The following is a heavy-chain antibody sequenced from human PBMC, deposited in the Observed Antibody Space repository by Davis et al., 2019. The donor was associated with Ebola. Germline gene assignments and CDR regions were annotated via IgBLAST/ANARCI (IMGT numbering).Heavy chain of an antibody. J-gene: IGHJ4*02. D-gene: IGHD5-18*01. CDR3: AREGVRGYSYGYLFDY. Sequence: ASVKVSRKASVYTFTGYYMHWLRQAPGQGLEWMGIINPSGGSTSHAQKFQGRVTMTRDTSTSTVYMELSSLRSEDTAVYYCAREGVRGYSYGYLFDYWGQGTLVTVSS. V-gene: IGHV1-46*01. CDR1: VYTFTGYY. CDR2: INPSGGST.